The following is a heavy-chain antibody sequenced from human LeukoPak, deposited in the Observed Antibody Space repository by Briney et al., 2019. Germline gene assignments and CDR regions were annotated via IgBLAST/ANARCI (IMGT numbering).Heavy chain of an antibody. J-gene: IGHJ4*02. CDR2: INPNSGGT. CDR1: GYTFTDYY. V-gene: IGHV1-2*02. CDR3: ARIKSTSLDY. Sequence: GASVNVSCKASGYTFTDYYMHWMRQAHGQGLEWKGGINPNSGGTNYAQKFQGRVTMTRDTSINTAYMELSRLRSDDTAVCYCARIKSTSLDYWGQGTMVTVSS. D-gene: IGHD2-2*01.